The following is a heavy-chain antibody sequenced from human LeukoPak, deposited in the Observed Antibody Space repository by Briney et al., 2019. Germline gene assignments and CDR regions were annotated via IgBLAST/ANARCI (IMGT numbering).Heavy chain of an antibody. V-gene: IGHV4-34*01. CDR2: INHSGST. CDR3: ARKRNGYSYGSYYYYYMDV. J-gene: IGHJ6*03. Sequence: SSETLSLTCAVYGGSFSGYYWSWIRQPPGKGLEWIGEINHSGSTNYNPSLKSRVTISVDTYKNQFSLKLSSVTAADTAVYYCARKRNGYSYGSYYYYYMDVWGKGTTVTISS. CDR1: GGSFSGYY. D-gene: IGHD5-18*01.